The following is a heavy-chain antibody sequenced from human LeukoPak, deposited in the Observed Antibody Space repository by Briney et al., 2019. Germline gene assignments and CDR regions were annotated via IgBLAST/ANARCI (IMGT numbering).Heavy chain of an antibody. D-gene: IGHD3-10*01. CDR1: GGSFSGYY. V-gene: IGHV4-34*01. CDR2: INHSGST. CDR3: ARGFHYYGSVSYHFDY. Sequence: SETLSLTCAVYGGSFSGYYWSWLRQPPGKGLEWIGEINHSGSTNYYPSLKSRVTISVDASKNQFSLKLRSVTAADTAVYYCARGFHYYGSVSYHFDYWGQGTLVTVS. J-gene: IGHJ4*02.